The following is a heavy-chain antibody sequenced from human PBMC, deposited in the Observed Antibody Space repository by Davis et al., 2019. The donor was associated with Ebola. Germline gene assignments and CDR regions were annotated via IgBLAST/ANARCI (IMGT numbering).Heavy chain of an antibody. CDR1: GFTFSSYS. J-gene: IGHJ4*02. V-gene: IGHV3-21*01. D-gene: IGHD2-2*01. CDR3: AREGKYRDESRTFDY. Sequence: GESLKISCAASGFTFSSYSMNWVRQAPGKGLEWVSSISSGSYFIYYADSLKGRFTISRDNAKNSLSLQMNSLRADDTAVYYCAREGKYRDESRTFDYWGQGTLVTVSS. CDR2: ISSGSYFI.